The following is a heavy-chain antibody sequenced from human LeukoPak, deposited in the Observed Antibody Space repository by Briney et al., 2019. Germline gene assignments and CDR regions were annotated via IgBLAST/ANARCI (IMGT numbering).Heavy chain of an antibody. Sequence: PGGSLRLSCAASGFTFSSYAMSWVRQAPGKGLEWVANIKQDGSEKYYVDSVKGRFTISRDNAKNSLYLQMNSLRAEDTAVYYCVRENSGWYRSALGRETAYYYYYYMDVWGKGTTVTVS. V-gene: IGHV3-7*01. J-gene: IGHJ6*03. CDR3: VRENSGWYRSALGRETAYYYYYYMDV. D-gene: IGHD6-19*01. CDR1: GFTFSSYA. CDR2: IKQDGSEK.